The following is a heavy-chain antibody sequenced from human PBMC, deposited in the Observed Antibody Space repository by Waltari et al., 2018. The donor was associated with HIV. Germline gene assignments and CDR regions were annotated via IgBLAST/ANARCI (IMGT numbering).Heavy chain of an antibody. CDR2: ISSSGTI. Sequence: EVQLVESGGGLVQPGGSLRLSCAAPGFTFTSYSMNWVRQAPGKGLEWVSDISSSGTIYYADSVKCRFTSSRDNAKNSLYLQMNSLRAEDTAVYYCAASGYDANFDYWGQGTLFTVSS. CDR1: GFTFTSYS. D-gene: IGHD5-12*01. J-gene: IGHJ4*02. V-gene: IGHV3-48*01. CDR3: AASGYDANFDY.